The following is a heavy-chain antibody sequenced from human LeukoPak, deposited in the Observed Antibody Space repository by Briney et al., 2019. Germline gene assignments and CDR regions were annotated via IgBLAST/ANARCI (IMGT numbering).Heavy chain of an antibody. CDR1: GGSITSYY. D-gene: IGHD6-13*01. V-gene: IGHV4-59*01. CDR2: IYYSGST. CDR3: VRGYSSWSTQLDY. J-gene: IGHJ4*02. Sequence: SETLSLTCTVSGGSITSYYWSWIRQPPGKGLEWIGYIYYSGSTNYNPSLKSRVTISVDTSKNQFSLKLSSVTAADTAVYYCVRGYSSWSTQLDYWGQGTLVTVSS.